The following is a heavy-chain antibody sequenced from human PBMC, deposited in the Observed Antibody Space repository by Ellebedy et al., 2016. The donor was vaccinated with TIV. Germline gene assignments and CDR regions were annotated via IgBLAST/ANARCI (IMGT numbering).Heavy chain of an antibody. V-gene: IGHV3-53*01. CDR3: VRGSGFSAEDY. CDR1: GFIVSDNY. D-gene: IGHD3-3*01. Sequence: GESLKISCAASGFIVSDNYMSWARQAPGKGLEWVSVMYGDGRTFYADSVTGRFTISRDNYKNTLFLQMYGLRAEDTAVYYCVRGSGFSAEDYWGRGTLVTVSS. J-gene: IGHJ4*02. CDR2: MYGDGRT.